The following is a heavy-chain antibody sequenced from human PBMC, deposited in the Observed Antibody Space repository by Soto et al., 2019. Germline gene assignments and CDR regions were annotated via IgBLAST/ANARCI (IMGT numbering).Heavy chain of an antibody. CDR1: GGSISSGGYS. V-gene: IGHV4-30-2*01. CDR2: IYHSGST. D-gene: IGHD2-8*01. CDR3: ARLIGNRWLDS. Sequence: SDTLSLTCAVSGGSISSGGYSWSWIRQPPGKGLEWIGYIYHSGSTYYNPSLKSRITINPDTSNNQLSLQLNSVTPDDTAVYYCARLIGNRWLDSWGQGTLVTVS. J-gene: IGHJ5*01.